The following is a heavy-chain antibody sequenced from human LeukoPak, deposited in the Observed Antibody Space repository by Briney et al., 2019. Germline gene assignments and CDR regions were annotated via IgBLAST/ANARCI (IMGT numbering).Heavy chain of an antibody. Sequence: GASVKVSCKASGGIFSTYAISWVRQAPGQGLEWMGIINPSGGSTSYAQKFQGRVTMTRDTSTSTVYMELSSLRSEDTAVYYCTLTYSNAFDIWGQGTMVTVSS. CDR2: INPSGGST. D-gene: IGHD2-21*01. CDR3: TLTYSNAFDI. CDR1: GGIFSTYA. V-gene: IGHV1-46*01. J-gene: IGHJ3*02.